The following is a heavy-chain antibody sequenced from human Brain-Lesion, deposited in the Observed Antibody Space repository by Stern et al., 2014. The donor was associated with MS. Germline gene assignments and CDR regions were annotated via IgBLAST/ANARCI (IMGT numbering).Heavy chain of an antibody. J-gene: IGHJ5*02. D-gene: IGHD2/OR15-2a*01. V-gene: IGHV3-30*18. CDR3: AKDRQYLTYFFDH. Sequence: VQLVESGGGVVQPGRPLRLSCVAPGFTFGSCAMHWVRQAPGKGLEWVAGVSYDGSNKYYADSVKGLFTISRDNSQNTLYMQMSSLRPEDTAVYYCAKDRQYLTYFFDHWGQGYLVTVSS. CDR1: GFTFGSCA. CDR2: VSYDGSNK.